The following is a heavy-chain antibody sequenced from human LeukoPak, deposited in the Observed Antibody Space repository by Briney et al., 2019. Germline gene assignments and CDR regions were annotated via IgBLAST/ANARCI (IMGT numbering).Heavy chain of an antibody. J-gene: IGHJ5*02. CDR3: ARGLINGP. D-gene: IGHD2-8*01. V-gene: IGHV3-48*03. CDR1: VFTYSSYE. Sequence: GGSLTLFCAPSVFTYSSYEMNWVRRAPGKGRECVSYISSSGSTIYYADSLKGRFNISKDNAKNSLYLQMNSLRAEDTAVYYCARGLINGPWGQGTLVTVSS. CDR2: ISSSGSTI.